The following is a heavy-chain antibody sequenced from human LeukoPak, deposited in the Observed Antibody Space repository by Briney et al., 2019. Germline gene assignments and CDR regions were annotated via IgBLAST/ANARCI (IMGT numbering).Heavy chain of an antibody. Sequence: LGASVKVSCKASGYTFTGYYMHWVPQAPGQGLEWMGWINPNSGGTNYAQKFQGRVTMTRDTSISTAYMELSRLRSDDTAVYYCARDRGGYTFGGVVDYWGQGTLVTVSS. J-gene: IGHJ4*02. D-gene: IGHD3-16*01. CDR3: ARDRGGYTFGGVVDY. V-gene: IGHV1-2*03. CDR2: INPNSGGT. CDR1: GYTFTGYY.